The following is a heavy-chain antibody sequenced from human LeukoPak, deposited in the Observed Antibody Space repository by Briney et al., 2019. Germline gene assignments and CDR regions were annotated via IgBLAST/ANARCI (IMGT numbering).Heavy chain of an antibody. CDR1: GFTFSSYD. Sequence: GGFLRLSCAASGFTFSSYDMNWVRQPPGKGLEWVSYISRSGSRIYYADSVKGRFTSSRDNAKNSLYLQMNSLRVEDTAVYYCAREGGYDGFDIWGQGTMVTVSS. CDR3: AREGGYDGFDI. D-gene: IGHD5-12*01. J-gene: IGHJ3*02. V-gene: IGHV3-48*03. CDR2: ISRSGSRI.